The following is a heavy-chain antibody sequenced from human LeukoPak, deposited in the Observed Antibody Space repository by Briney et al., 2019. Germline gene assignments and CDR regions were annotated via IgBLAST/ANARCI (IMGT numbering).Heavy chain of an antibody. D-gene: IGHD3-10*01. Sequence: SETLSLTCGVSGYFISSGYYWGWIRQPPGKGLEWIGSIYHSGSTSYNASLKSRVTISVDTSKNQFSLKLTSVTAADTAVYYCAREWGSGSYYNWYNFDFWGQGTLVTVSS. J-gene: IGHJ4*02. CDR2: IYHSGST. CDR1: GYFISSGYY. V-gene: IGHV4-38-2*02. CDR3: AREWGSGSYYNWYNFDF.